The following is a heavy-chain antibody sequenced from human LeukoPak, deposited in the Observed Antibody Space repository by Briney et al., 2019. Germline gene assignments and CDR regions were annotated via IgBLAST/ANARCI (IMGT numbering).Heavy chain of an antibody. CDR3: ARGFAPAYNFGVFDY. D-gene: IGHD5-18*01. Sequence: GGSLRLSCAASGFTVSNNYMIWVRQAPGKGLESVSLLYTGGETNYADSVKGRFTISRDTSKNTVSLHMSSLRAEDTAVYYCARGFAPAYNFGVFDYWGQGTLVTVSS. J-gene: IGHJ4*02. CDR1: GFTVSNNY. CDR2: LYTGGET. V-gene: IGHV3-53*01.